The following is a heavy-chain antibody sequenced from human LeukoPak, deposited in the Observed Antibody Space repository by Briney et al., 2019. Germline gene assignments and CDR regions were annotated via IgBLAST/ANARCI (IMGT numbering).Heavy chain of an antibody. V-gene: IGHV1-2*02. D-gene: IGHD3-22*01. CDR3: ARGVFAIVALVDY. J-gene: IGHJ4*02. CDR1: GYTFTGYY. Sequence: HRASVKVSCKASGYTFTGYYMHWVRQAPGQGLEWMGWINPNSGGTNYAQKFQGRVTMTRDTSISTAYMELSRLRSDDTAVYYCARGVFAIVALVDYWGQGTLVTVSS. CDR2: INPNSGGT.